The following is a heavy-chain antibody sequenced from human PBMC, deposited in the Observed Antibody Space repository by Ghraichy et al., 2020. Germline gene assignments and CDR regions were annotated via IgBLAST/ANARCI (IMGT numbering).Heavy chain of an antibody. CDR3: VRDRRVYGLDV. CDR2: IYSGGTS. J-gene: IGHJ6*02. CDR1: GFTVSREY. V-gene: IGHV3-53*01. D-gene: IGHD3-10*01. Sequence: GESLRLSCEASGFTVSREYMSWVRQAPGKGLEWVSVIYSGGTSNYADSVKGRFTISRDNSKNTLDLQMNSLRVADTAVYYCVRDRRVYGLDVWGQGTTVTVSS.